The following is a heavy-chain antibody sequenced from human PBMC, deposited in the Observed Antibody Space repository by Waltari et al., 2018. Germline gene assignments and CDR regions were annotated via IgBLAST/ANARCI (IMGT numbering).Heavy chain of an antibody. Sequence: QVQLQQWGAGLLRPSETLSLTCAVNGGSLSGAFWCGFRQAPGKGLEWIAEITYGGSANANPSLESRVTISVDTAKNQIFLKMNSVTAADTGLYYCAKQLVDVWDGLGGFDVWGQGTMITVSS. D-gene: IGHD3-16*01. CDR1: GGSLSGAF. J-gene: IGHJ3*01. V-gene: IGHV4-34*01. CDR2: ITYGGSA. CDR3: AKQLVDVWDGLGGFDV.